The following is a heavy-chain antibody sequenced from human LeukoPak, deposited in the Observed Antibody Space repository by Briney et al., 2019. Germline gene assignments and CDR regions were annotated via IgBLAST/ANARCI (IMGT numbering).Heavy chain of an antibody. CDR1: GYTLTELA. CDR3: ATYSGYYYY. CDR2: FDPEDGET. V-gene: IGHV1-24*01. J-gene: IGHJ4*02. D-gene: IGHD3-3*01. Sequence: ASVKVSCKVSGYTLTELAMHWVRQAPGKGLEWMGGFDPEDGETVYAQKFQGRVTMTEDTSTDTAYMELSSLSSEDTALYFCATYSGYYYYWGQGTLVTVSS.